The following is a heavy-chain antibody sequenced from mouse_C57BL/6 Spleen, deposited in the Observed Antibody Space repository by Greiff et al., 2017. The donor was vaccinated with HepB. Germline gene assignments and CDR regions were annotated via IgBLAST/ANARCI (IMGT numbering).Heavy chain of an antibody. CDR1: GYTFTSYW. Sequence: QVQLQQPGAELVKPGASVKMSCKASGYTFTSYWITWVKQRPGQGLEWIGDIYPGSGSTNYNEKFKSKATLTVDTSSSTAYMQLSSLTSEDSAVYYCARETMVTPAWFAYWGQGTLVTVSA. CDR3: ARETMVTPAWFAY. V-gene: IGHV1-55*01. CDR2: IYPGSGST. D-gene: IGHD2-2*01. J-gene: IGHJ3*01.